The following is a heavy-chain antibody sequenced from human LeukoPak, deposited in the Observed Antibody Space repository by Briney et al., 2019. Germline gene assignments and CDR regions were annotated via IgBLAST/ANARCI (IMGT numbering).Heavy chain of an antibody. Sequence: SVKVSCKASGGTFSSYAISWVRQAPGQGLEWMGGIIPIFGTANYAQKFQGRVTITADESTSTAYMELSSLRSEDTAVYYCARLGTVTTPVDIGPEPFDYWGQGTLVTVSS. J-gene: IGHJ4*02. CDR3: ARLGTVTTPVDIGPEPFDY. CDR1: GGTFSSYA. CDR2: IIPIFGTA. D-gene: IGHD4-11*01. V-gene: IGHV1-69*13.